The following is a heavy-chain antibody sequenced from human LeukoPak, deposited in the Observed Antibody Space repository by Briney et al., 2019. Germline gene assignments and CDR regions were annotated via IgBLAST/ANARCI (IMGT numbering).Heavy chain of an antibody. Sequence: ASVKVSCKASGYTFTGYYMHWVRQAPGQGLEWMGIINPSGGSTSYAQKFQGRVTMTRDTSTSTVYMELSSLRSEDTAVYYCARESYYYDSSGYYYGDAFDIWGQGTMVTVPS. CDR3: ARESYYYDSSGYYYGDAFDI. J-gene: IGHJ3*02. D-gene: IGHD3-22*01. CDR1: GYTFTGYY. V-gene: IGHV1-46*01. CDR2: INPSGGST.